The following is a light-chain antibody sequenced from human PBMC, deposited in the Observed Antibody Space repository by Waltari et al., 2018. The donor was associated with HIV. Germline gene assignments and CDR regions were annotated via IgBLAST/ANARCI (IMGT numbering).Light chain of an antibody. Sequence: NFMLTQPHSVSESPGKTVSISCTRSSGSIASSYVQWYQQRPGSSPTAVIFEDNQRPSGVPERFSGSIDSSSNSVSLTISGLKTEDEADYYCQSYDTTTPVVFGGGTRLTVL. CDR2: EDN. V-gene: IGLV6-57*01. J-gene: IGLJ2*01. CDR1: SGSIASSY. CDR3: QSYDTTTPVV.